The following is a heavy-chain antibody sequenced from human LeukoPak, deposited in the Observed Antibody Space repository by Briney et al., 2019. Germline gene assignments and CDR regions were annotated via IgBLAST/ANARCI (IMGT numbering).Heavy chain of an antibody. CDR3: ARLIRSSLGSDY. J-gene: IGHJ4*02. Sequence: SETLSLACTVSGGSISSYFWNWIRQPPGKGLEWIGYVYYSGSTNYNPSLKSRVTISQDTSKNQFSLEVTSVTAADTAVYYCARLIRSSLGSDYWGQGTLVTVSS. V-gene: IGHV4-59*08. D-gene: IGHD4-17*01. CDR2: VYYSGST. CDR1: GGSISSYF.